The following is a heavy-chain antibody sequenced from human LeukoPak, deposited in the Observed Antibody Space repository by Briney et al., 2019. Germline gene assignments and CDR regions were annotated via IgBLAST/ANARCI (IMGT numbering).Heavy chain of an antibody. J-gene: IGHJ3*02. D-gene: IGHD4-17*01. Sequence: GGSLRLSCAASGFSFSTYAMSWVRQAPGKGLEWVSGISGSAGRTYHAESVKGRFTISRDNFKNTLFLQMNSRTAEDTAVYYCAKDLTVTTRGTYAFDIWGPGTMVTVSS. CDR1: GFSFSTYA. CDR2: ISGSAGRT. CDR3: AKDLTVTTRGTYAFDI. V-gene: IGHV3-23*01.